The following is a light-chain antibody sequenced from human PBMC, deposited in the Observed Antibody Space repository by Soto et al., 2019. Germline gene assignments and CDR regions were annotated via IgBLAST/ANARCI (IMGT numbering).Light chain of an antibody. CDR1: SSDIDPYNY. CDR2: DVS. V-gene: IGLV2-14*01. Sequence: QSALTQPASVSGSPGQSITISCTGTSSDIDPYNYVSWYQQHPGKAPKLMIYDVSNRPSGISNRFSGSKSGNTASLTISGLQAEDEADYYCGSYTTTSTEIYGTAPNVTV. J-gene: IGLJ1*01. CDR3: GSYTTTSTEI.